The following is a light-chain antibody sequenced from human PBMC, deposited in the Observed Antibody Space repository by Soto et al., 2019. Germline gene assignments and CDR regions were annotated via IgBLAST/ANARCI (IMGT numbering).Light chain of an antibody. CDR3: QQYNDWPPYT. Sequence: EIVMTQSPATLSVSPGERATLSCRASQSVSSYLAWYQQKPGQAPRLLIYGASTRATGIPARFSGSGSGIEFTLTISSLQSEDFAVYYCQQYNDWPPYTFGQGTKLEIK. J-gene: IGKJ2*01. V-gene: IGKV3-15*01. CDR2: GAS. CDR1: QSVSSY.